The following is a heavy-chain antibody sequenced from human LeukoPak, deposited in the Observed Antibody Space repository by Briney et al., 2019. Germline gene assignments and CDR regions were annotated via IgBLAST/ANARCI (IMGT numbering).Heavy chain of an antibody. V-gene: IGHV3-53*01. D-gene: IGHD3-3*01. CDR3: AREGPRDFWSGSLDAFDI. J-gene: IGHJ3*02. CDR2: IYSGGST. Sequence: PGGSLRLSCAASGFTVSSNYMSWVRQAPGKGLEWVSVIYSGGSTYYADSVKGRFTISRDNSKNTLYLQMNSLRAEDTAVYYCAREGPRDFWSGSLDAFDIWGQGTMVTVSS. CDR1: GFTVSSNY.